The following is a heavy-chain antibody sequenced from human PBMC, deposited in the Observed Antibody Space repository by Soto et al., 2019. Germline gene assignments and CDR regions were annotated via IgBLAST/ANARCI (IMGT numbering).Heavy chain of an antibody. D-gene: IGHD3-22*01. CDR2: INPNSGGT. V-gene: IGHV1-2*04. CDR3: ARDWGDSSGYYLGY. Sequence: GASVKVSCKSSGFTFTGYYMHCVRQAPGQGLEWMGWINPNSGGTNYAQKFQGWVTMTRDTSISTAYMELSRLRSDDTAVYYCARDWGDSSGYYLGYWGQGTLVTVSS. J-gene: IGHJ4*02. CDR1: GFTFTGYY.